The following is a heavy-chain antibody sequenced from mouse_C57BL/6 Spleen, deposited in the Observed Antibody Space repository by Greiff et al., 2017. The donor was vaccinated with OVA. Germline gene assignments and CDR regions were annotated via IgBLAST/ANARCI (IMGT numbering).Heavy chain of an antibody. CDR2: ISSGGSYT. D-gene: IGHD3-2*02. CDR1: GFTFSSYG. V-gene: IGHV5-6*02. CDR3: ASHSSGYYFDY. J-gene: IGHJ2*01. Sequence: DVMLVESGGDLVKPGGSLKLSCAASGFTFSSYGMSWVRQTPDKRLEWVATISSGGSYTYYPDSVKGRFTISRDNAKNTLYLQMSSLKSEDTAMYYCASHSSGYYFDYWGQGTTLTVSS.